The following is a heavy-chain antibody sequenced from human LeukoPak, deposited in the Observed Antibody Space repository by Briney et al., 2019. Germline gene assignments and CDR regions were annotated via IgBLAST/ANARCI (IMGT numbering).Heavy chain of an antibody. CDR3: ARAFSGSYSYLCGY. V-gene: IGHV3-23*01. D-gene: IGHD1-26*01. Sequence: GGTLRLSCAASGFTFSSYGMSWVRQAPGKGLEWVSAISGSGGSTYYADSVKGRFTISRDSSKNTLYLQMNSLRAEDTAVYYCARAFSGSYSYLCGYWGQGTLVTVSS. CDR1: GFTFSSYG. CDR2: ISGSGGST. J-gene: IGHJ4*02.